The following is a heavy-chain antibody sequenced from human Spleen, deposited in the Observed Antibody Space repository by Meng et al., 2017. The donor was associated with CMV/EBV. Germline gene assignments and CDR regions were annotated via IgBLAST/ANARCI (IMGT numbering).Heavy chain of an antibody. D-gene: IGHD3-3*01. V-gene: IGHV3-72*01. CDR2: IRNKANSHTT. CDR1: GFPFSDHY. CDR3: AKDHDFWSGYCDY. Sequence: GGSLRLSCAASGFPFSDHYMDWVRQAPGKGLEWVGRIRNKANSHTTEYAPSVTGRFIIARDDSRNSLYLQMHSLRADDTAVYYCAKDHDFWSGYCDYWGQGTLVTVSS. J-gene: IGHJ4*02.